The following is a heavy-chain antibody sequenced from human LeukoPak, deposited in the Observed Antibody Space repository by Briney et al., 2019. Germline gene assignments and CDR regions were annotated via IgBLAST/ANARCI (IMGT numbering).Heavy chain of an antibody. J-gene: IGHJ3*01. D-gene: IGHD3-9*01. CDR3: ARDQSLRYFDWVFDL. V-gene: IGHV3-20*01. Sequence: GGSLRLSCAASGFNLDNYGMSWVRQAPGKGLEWVSGINWNGGSTGYADSVKGRFTISRDNAKNSLYLQMNSLRAGDTALYHCARDQSLRYFDWVFDLWGQGTMVTVSS. CDR1: GFNLDNYG. CDR2: INWNGGST.